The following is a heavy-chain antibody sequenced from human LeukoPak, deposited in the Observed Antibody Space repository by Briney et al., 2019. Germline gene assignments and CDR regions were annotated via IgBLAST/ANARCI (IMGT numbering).Heavy chain of an antibody. D-gene: IGHD2-2*01. CDR2: ISYDGSNK. V-gene: IGHV3-30*03. J-gene: IGHJ6*03. CDR1: GFTFSSYG. CDR3: ARDWAEYCSSTSCRSPYYYYMDV. Sequence: GGSLRLSCAASGFTFSSYGMHWVRQAPGKGLEWVAVISYDGSNKYYADSVKGRFTISRDNSKNTLYLQMNSLRAEDMAVYYCARDWAEYCSSTSCRSPYYYYMDVWGKGTTVTVSS.